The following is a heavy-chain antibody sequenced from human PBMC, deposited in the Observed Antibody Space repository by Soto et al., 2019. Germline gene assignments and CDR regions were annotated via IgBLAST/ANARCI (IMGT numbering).Heavy chain of an antibody. Sequence: QVQLVQSGTEVKKPGASVKVSCKNSGYTFTSYGISWVRQAPGQGLEWMGWISGYNGNTSYAQKLQGRVTMTKETSTTAAYMERRSLRSDDTAVYYCSRSERVLEWLQRPYYFDQWGKGSLVTVPS. D-gene: IGHD3-3*01. CDR2: ISGYNGNT. V-gene: IGHV1-18*01. CDR1: GYTFTSYG. J-gene: IGHJ4*02. CDR3: SRSERVLEWLQRPYYFDQ.